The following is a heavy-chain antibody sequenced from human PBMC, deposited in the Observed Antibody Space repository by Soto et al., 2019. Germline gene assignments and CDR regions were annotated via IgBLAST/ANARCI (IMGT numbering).Heavy chain of an antibody. Sequence: GTLRLSCAASGFTFDDYNIHWVRQAPGKGLEWVSLITWNGGNTYYADSVKGRFTISRDGTTESVSLQMTSLKREDTGLYYCARETLSFGSALDVWGQGTMVTVSS. CDR1: GFTFDDYN. D-gene: IGHD3-3*01. CDR2: ITWNGGNT. J-gene: IGHJ6*02. V-gene: IGHV3-43*01. CDR3: ARETLSFGSALDV.